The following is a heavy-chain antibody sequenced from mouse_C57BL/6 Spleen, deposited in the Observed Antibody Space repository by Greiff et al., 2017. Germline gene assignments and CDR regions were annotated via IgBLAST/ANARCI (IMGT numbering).Heavy chain of an antibody. J-gene: IGHJ3*01. Sequence: DVQLVESGGGLVQPGGSMTLSCAASGFTFSDAWMDWVRQSPEKGLEWVAVIRNKANNHATNYAESVKGRFTISRDDSKSNVYLRRNRLRAEDAGIYYCHLRYPFAYWGQGTLLTVSA. CDR1: GFTFSDAW. CDR3: HLRYPFAY. V-gene: IGHV6-6*01. CDR2: IRNKANNHAT. D-gene: IGHD1-1*01.